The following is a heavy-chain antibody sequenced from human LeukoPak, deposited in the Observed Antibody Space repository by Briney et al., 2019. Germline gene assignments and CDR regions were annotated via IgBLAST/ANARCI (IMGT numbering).Heavy chain of an antibody. Sequence: SETLSLTCAVYGGSFSGYYWSWIRQPPGKGLEWIGEINHSGSTNYNPSLKSRVTISADTSKNQFSLKLSSVTAADTAVYYCARAVVPAASFFDYWGQGTLVTVSS. D-gene: IGHD2-2*01. CDR1: GGSFSGYY. CDR3: ARAVVPAASFFDY. V-gene: IGHV4-34*01. J-gene: IGHJ4*02. CDR2: INHSGST.